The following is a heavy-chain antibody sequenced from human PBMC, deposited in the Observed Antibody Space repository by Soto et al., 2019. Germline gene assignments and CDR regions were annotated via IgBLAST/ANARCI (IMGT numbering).Heavy chain of an antibody. CDR1: GYTFTSHY. CDR3: ARGGYYDNTWGKLSHYGLDV. D-gene: IGHD3-16*01. CDR2: ISPYNDYT. J-gene: IGHJ6*02. Sequence: GASVKVSCKASGYTFTSHYMHWVRQAPGQGLEWMGWISPYNDYTIYAQKLQGRVTMTTDTSTRTVYLDLRSLKSDDTAVYYCARGGYYDNTWGKLSHYGLDVWGQGTSVTVSS. V-gene: IGHV1-18*04.